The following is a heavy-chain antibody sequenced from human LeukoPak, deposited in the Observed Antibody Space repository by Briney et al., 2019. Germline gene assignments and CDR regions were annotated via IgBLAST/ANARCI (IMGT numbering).Heavy chain of an antibody. Sequence: GRSLRLSCAASGFTFYDYAMLWVRQAPGKGLEWVANIKQDGSEKYYVDSVKGRFTISRDNAKNSLYLQMNSLRAEDTAVYYCARASYSSGWYWFDPWGQGTLVTVSS. CDR3: ARASYSSGWYWFDP. V-gene: IGHV3-7*01. D-gene: IGHD6-19*01. CDR1: GFTFYDYA. CDR2: IKQDGSEK. J-gene: IGHJ5*02.